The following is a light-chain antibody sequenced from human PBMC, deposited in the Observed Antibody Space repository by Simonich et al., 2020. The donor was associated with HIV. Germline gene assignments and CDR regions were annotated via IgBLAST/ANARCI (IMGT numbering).Light chain of an antibody. CDR2: ENN. J-gene: IGLJ2*01. CDR1: SGSITTKY. CDR3: QSYDSSNQV. V-gene: IGLV6-57*03. Sequence: NFMLTQPHSVSEAPGKTVTISYTRSSGSITTKYVQWYQQRPGSAPTTVIYENNQRPSGVPDRFSGSIDSSSNSASRTSSGLKTEDEADYYCQSYDSSNQVFGGGTKLTVL.